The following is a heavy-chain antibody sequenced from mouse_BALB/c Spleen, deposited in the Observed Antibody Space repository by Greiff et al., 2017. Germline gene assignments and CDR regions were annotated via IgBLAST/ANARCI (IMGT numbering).Heavy chain of an antibody. V-gene: IGHV1-5*01. CDR1: GYTFTSSW. CDR3: TRSERYDRYYARDY. Sequence: EVQLQQSGTVLARPGASVKMSCKASGYTFTSSWMHWVKQRPGQGLEWIGAIYPGNSDTSYNQKFKGKAKLTAVTSTSTAYMELSSLTNEDSAVYYCTRSERYDRYYARDYWGQGTSVTVSS. CDR2: IYPGNSDT. D-gene: IGHD2-14*01. J-gene: IGHJ4*01.